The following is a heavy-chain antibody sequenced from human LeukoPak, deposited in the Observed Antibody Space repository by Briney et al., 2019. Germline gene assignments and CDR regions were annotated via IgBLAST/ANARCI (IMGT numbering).Heavy chain of an antibody. D-gene: IGHD2-2*02. V-gene: IGHV4-34*01. CDR2: INHSGST. CDR3: ARGYCSSTSCYNFFDY. CDR1: GGSFSGYY. J-gene: IGHJ4*02. Sequence: SETLSLTCAVYGGSFSGYYWSWIRQPPGKGLEWIGEINHSGSTNYNPSLKSRVTISLDTSKNQFSLKLSSVTAADTAVYYCARGYCSSTSCYNFFDYWGQGTLVTVSS.